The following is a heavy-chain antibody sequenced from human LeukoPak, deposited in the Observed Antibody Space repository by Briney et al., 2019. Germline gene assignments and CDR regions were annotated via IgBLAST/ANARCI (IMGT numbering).Heavy chain of an antibody. Sequence: GGSLRLSCAASGFTFSSYWMHWVRQAPGKGLEWVAVISYDGSNKYYADSVKGRFTISGDNSKNTLYLQMNSLRAEDTAVYYCARDTSGYSYGQLDYWGQGTLVTVSS. CDR3: ARDTSGYSYGQLDY. CDR2: ISYDGSNK. CDR1: GFTFSSYW. D-gene: IGHD5-18*01. J-gene: IGHJ4*02. V-gene: IGHV3-30*19.